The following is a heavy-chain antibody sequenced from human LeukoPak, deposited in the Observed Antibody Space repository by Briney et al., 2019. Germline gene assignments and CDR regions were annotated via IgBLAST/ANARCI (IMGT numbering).Heavy chain of an antibody. V-gene: IGHV3-11*05. J-gene: IGHJ4*02. Sequence: GGSLRLSCAASGFTFSDYLMSWIRQAPGKGLEWVSYISAGSASTKYPDYVKGRLTISRDKAQNSLSLQMNSLRAEDTAVYYCARDLTGTTGRFDYWGQGTLVTVSS. CDR1: GFTFSDYL. CDR2: ISAGSAST. CDR3: ARDLTGTTGRFDY. D-gene: IGHD1-7*01.